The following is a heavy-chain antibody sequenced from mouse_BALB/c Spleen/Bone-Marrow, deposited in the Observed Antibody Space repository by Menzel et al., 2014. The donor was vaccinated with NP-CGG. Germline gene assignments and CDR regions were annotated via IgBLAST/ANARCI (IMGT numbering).Heavy chain of an antibody. CDR3: ARLNYYGNLFV. D-gene: IGHD1-1*01. Sequence: EVKVVESGGSPVQPGGSLKLSCAASGFDFSRYWMSWVRQAPGKGLEWIGEINPDSSTINYTPSLKDKLIISRDNAKNTLYLQMSKVRSEDTALYYCARLNYYGNLFVWGAGTTVTVSS. CDR2: INPDSSTI. J-gene: IGHJ1*01. V-gene: IGHV4-1*02. CDR1: GFDFSRYW.